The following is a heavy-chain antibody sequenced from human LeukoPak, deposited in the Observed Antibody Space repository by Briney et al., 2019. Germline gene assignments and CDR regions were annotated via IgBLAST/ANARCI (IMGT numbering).Heavy chain of an antibody. J-gene: IGHJ4*02. D-gene: IGHD6-13*01. Sequence: QPGGSLRLPCAASGFTFSSYAMSWVRQAPGKGLEWVSAISGSGGSTYYADSVKGRFTISRDNSKNTLYLQMNSLRAEDTAVYYCAKAPIAALNYYFDYWGQGTLVTVSS. CDR1: GFTFSSYA. CDR2: ISGSGGST. V-gene: IGHV3-23*01. CDR3: AKAPIAALNYYFDY.